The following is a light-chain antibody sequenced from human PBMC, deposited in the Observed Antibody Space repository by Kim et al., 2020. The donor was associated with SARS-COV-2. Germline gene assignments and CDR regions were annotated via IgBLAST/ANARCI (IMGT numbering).Light chain of an antibody. CDR1: QSISNW. CDR2: DAS. V-gene: IGKV1-5*01. CDR3: QQYNSYPLT. J-gene: IGKJ4*01. Sequence: DIQMTQSPSTLSASVGDRVTITSRASQSISNWLAWYQQKPGKAPKLLIYDASSLGSGVPSRISGSGSGTEFTLAISSLQSDDFATYYCQQYNSYPLTFGGGTKVDIK.